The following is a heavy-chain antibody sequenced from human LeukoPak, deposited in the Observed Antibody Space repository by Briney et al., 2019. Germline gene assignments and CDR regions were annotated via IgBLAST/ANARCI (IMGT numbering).Heavy chain of an antibody. Sequence: SETLSLTCTVSGYSIRSGYYWGWIRQPPGKGLEWIGSIYHSGITYYNPSLQSRATISVDTSKNQFSLKLSSVTAADTAVYYCARGGYYYDSSGVIWGQGTLVTVSS. CDR1: GYSIRSGYY. CDR2: IYHSGIT. CDR3: ARGGYYYDSSGVI. J-gene: IGHJ4*02. D-gene: IGHD3-22*01. V-gene: IGHV4-38-2*02.